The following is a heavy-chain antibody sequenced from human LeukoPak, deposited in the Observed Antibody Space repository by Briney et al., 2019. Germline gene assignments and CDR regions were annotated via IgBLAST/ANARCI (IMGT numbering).Heavy chain of an antibody. D-gene: IGHD3-10*01. J-gene: IGHJ5*02. CDR2: INPHSGGT. Sequence: ASVKVSRKASGYTFTGYYIHWIRQAPGQGLEWMGWINPHSGGTNYAQKFQGRVTMTRDTSIGTAYMELSSLTSGDTALYYCARDLLMYYDGSGESTWGQGTLVTVSS. V-gene: IGHV1-2*02. CDR1: GYTFTGYY. CDR3: ARDLLMYYDGSGEST.